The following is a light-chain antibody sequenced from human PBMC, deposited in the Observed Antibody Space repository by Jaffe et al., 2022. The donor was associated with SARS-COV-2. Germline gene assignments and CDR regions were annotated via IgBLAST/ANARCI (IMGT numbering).Light chain of an antibody. Sequence: QAVVTQEPSLTVSPGGTVTLTCGSSAGAVTSGHYPYWFQQKPGQAPRTLIYDTSNKHSWTPARFSGSLLGGRAALTLSGAQPEDEADYYCLLFYSGPVLFGGGTKLTVL. CDR1: AGAVTSGHY. J-gene: IGLJ2*01. V-gene: IGLV7-46*01. CDR3: LLFYSGPVL. CDR2: DTS.